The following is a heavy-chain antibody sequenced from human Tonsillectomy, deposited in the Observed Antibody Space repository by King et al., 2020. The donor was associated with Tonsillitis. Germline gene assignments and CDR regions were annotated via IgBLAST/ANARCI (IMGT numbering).Heavy chain of an antibody. CDR2: ITWNSGSI. D-gene: IGHD3-10*01. V-gene: IGHV3-9*01. CDR3: AKDITVGGGGPFDI. CDR1: GFTFDDYA. Sequence: VQLVQSGGGLVQPGRSLRLSCAASGFTFDDYAMHWVRQAPGKGLEWVSNITWNSGSIGYADSVKGRFTISRDNAKNSLYLQMNSLRAEDTALYYCAKDITVGGGGPFDIWGQGTMVTVSS. J-gene: IGHJ3*02.